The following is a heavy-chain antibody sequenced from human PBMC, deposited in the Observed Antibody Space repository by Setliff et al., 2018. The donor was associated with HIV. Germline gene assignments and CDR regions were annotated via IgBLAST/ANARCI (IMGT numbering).Heavy chain of an antibody. J-gene: IGHJ6*03. V-gene: IGHV3-73*01. CDR2: IRSKANSYAT. CDR1: GFTFSGSA. D-gene: IGHD3-3*01. Sequence: PGGSLRLSCAASGFTFSGSAVHWVRQASGKGLEWVGRIRSKANSYATAYAASVKGRFTISRDDSKNTAYLQMNSLKTEDTAVYYCARGTAYYNFWSGYSQDYYYYMDVWGKGTTVTVSS. CDR3: ARGTAYYNFWSGYSQDYYYYMDV.